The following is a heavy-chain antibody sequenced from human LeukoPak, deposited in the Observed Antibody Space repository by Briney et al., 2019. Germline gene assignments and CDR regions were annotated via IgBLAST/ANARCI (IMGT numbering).Heavy chain of an antibody. Sequence: SETLSLTCTVSGGSISSGSYYWSWIRQPARKGLEWIGRIYTSGSTNYNPSLKSRVTISVDTSKNQFSLKLSSVTAADTAVYYCARALPNSSSGYYYYYMDVWGKGTTVTVSS. D-gene: IGHD6-6*01. CDR1: GGSISSGSYY. CDR3: ARALPNSSSGYYYYYMDV. V-gene: IGHV4-61*02. CDR2: IYTSGST. J-gene: IGHJ6*03.